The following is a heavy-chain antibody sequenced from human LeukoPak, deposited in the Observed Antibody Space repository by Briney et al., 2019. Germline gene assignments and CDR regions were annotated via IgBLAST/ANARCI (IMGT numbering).Heavy chain of an antibody. CDR1: GFTFTSYG. Sequence: GGSLRLSCAASGFTFTSYGMHWVRQAPGKGLEWVAMIWYDGSHKKYADSVEGRFSISRDTSKNTLYLQMNSLSADDTAVYYWARGVPIPATPPIYLWGQGSLGTVS. J-gene: IGHJ4*02. CDR2: IWYDGSHK. CDR3: ARGVPIPATPPIYL. D-gene: IGHD3-10*01. V-gene: IGHV3-33*03.